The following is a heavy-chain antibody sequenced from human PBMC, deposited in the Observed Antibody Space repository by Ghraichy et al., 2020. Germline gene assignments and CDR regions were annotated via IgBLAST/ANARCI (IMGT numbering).Heavy chain of an antibody. V-gene: IGHV1-46*03. CDR1: GSTFTSYY. CDR2: INPSGGST. D-gene: IGHD3-9*01. Sequence: ASVKVSCKASGSTFTSYYMHWVRQAPGQGLEWMGIINPSGGSTSYAQKFQGRVTMTRDTSTSTVYMELSSLRSEDTAVYYCARDGEALRYFDWLPRLNYYYYYGMDVWGQGTTVTVSS. CDR3: ARDGEALRYFDWLPRLNYYYYYGMDV. J-gene: IGHJ6*02.